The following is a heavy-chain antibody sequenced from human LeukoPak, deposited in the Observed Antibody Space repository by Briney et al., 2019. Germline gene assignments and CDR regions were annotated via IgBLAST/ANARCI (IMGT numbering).Heavy chain of an antibody. CDR3: ARQYSNSWYRGRYFDY. Sequence: SETLSLTCTVSGGSISNYYWTWIRQPPGKGLEWIGYIYYSGSTNYNPSLKSRVTISVDTSKNRFSLKLNSVTAADTAMYYCARQYSNSWYRGRYFDYWGQGTLVTVSS. J-gene: IGHJ4*02. V-gene: IGHV4-59*01. D-gene: IGHD6-13*01. CDR1: GGSISNYY. CDR2: IYYSGST.